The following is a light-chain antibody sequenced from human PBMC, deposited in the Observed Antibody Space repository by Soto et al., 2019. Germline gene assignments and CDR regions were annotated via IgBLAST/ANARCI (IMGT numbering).Light chain of an antibody. CDR2: KAS. Sequence: DIQMTQSPSTLSASVGDRVTITCRASQSIGRWLAWYQQKPGKAPKLLIYKASSLESGVPSRFSGSGSGTEFTLTISSLQPDDFASYYCQQYGSYSPWTFGQGTKVEIK. CDR3: QQYGSYSPWT. J-gene: IGKJ1*01. CDR1: QSIGRW. V-gene: IGKV1-5*03.